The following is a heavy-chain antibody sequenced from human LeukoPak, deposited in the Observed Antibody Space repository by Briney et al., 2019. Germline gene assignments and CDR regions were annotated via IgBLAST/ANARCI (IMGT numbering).Heavy chain of an antibody. D-gene: IGHD6-13*01. J-gene: IGHJ3*01. CDR1: GYTFTNYW. CDR3: ARSQDSSSDAFDV. CDR2: IYPDDSET. Sequence: GESLKISCKGSGYTFTNYWIGWGRQMPGKGLEWMGIIYPDDSETAFSPSFQGQVTISADKSINTAFLQWTSLKASDTAMYYCARSQDSSSDAFDVWGQGTMVTISS. V-gene: IGHV5-51*01.